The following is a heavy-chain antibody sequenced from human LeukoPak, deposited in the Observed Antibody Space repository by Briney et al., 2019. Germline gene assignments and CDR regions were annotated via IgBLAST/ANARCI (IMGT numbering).Heavy chain of an antibody. CDR3: ARALWEGYCGGVSCYCNWFDP. CDR2: IKHDGSEK. CDR1: GFTFSSYW. Sequence: PGGSLRLSCAASGFTFSSYWMTWVRQAPGKGLEWVANIKHDGSEKYSVDSVKGRFTISRDNAKNSLYLQMNSLRVEDTAVYYCARALWEGYCGGVSCYCNWFDPWGQGIMVTVSS. J-gene: IGHJ5*02. D-gene: IGHD2-21*01. V-gene: IGHV3-7*01.